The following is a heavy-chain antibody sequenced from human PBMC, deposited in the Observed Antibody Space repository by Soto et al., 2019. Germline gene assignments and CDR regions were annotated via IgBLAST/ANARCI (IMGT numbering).Heavy chain of an antibody. CDR1: GGTFSSYA. D-gene: IGHD6-19*01. J-gene: IGHJ6*02. V-gene: IGHV1-69*13. Sequence: ASVKVSCKASGGTFSSYAISWVRQAPGQGLEWMGGIIPIFGTANYAQKFQGRVTITADESTSTAYMELSSLRSEDTAVYDCARYTLAVAGPTPWYYGMDVWGQGTTVTVSS. CDR2: IIPIFGTA. CDR3: ARYTLAVAGPTPWYYGMDV.